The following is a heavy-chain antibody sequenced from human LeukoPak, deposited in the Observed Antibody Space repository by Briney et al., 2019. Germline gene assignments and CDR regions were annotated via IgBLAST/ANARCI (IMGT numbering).Heavy chain of an antibody. Sequence: GGSLRLSCAASGFTFSSYAMSWVRQAPGKGLEWVSAISGSGGSTYYADSVKGRFTISRDNSKNSLYLQMNSLRAEDTAVYYCARDEYSSSSADYWGQGTLVTVSP. CDR1: GFTFSSYA. J-gene: IGHJ4*02. CDR3: ARDEYSSSSADY. D-gene: IGHD6-6*01. CDR2: ISGSGGST. V-gene: IGHV3-23*01.